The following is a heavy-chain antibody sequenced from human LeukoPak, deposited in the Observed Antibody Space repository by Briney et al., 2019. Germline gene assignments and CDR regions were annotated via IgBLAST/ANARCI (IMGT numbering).Heavy chain of an antibody. J-gene: IGHJ4*02. V-gene: IGHV3-30*04. Sequence: PGGSLRLSCAASGFTFSSYAIHWVRQAPGKGLEWVAVISYDGSNKYYADSVKGRFTISRDNSKNTLYLQMNSLRPEDTAVYYCAREIVGATLEGLDYWGQGTLVTVSS. CDR1: GFTFSSYA. D-gene: IGHD1-26*01. CDR3: AREIVGATLEGLDY. CDR2: ISYDGSNK.